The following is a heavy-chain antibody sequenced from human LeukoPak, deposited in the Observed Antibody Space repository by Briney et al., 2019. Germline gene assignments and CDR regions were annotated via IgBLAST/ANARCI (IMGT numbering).Heavy chain of an antibody. V-gene: IGHV4-34*01. J-gene: IGHJ3*02. D-gene: IGHD6-19*01. CDR2: IYYGGST. CDR3: AREGWQWLVHAFDI. Sequence: PSETLSLTCAVYGGSFSDYYWSWIRQPPGKGLEWIGNIYYGGSTYYNPSLKSRVTISVDTSKNQFFLKLSSVTAADTAVYYCAREGWQWLVHAFDIWGQGTMVTVSS. CDR1: GGSFSDYY.